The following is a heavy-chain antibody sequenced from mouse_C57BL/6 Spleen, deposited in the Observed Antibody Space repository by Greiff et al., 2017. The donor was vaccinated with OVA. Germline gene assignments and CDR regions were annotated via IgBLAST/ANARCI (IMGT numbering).Heavy chain of an antibody. CDR1: GYSITSGYD. J-gene: IGHJ3*01. D-gene: IGHD2-4*01. Sequence: EVKLEESGPGMVKPSQSLSLTCTVTGYSITSGYDWHWIRHFPGNKLEWMGYISYSGSTNYNPSLKSRISITHDTSKNHFFLKLNSVTTEDTATYYSARVGYYDYDWFAYWGQGTLVTVSA. CDR3: ARVGYYDYDWFAY. V-gene: IGHV3-1*01. CDR2: ISYSGST.